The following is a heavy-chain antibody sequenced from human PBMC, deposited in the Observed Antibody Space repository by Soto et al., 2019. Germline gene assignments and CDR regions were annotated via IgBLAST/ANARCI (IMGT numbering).Heavy chain of an antibody. CDR1: GGTFSSYT. CDR3: ARSSGWYLAFDI. CDR2: IITILGIA. Sequence: QVQLVQSGAEVKKPGSSVKVSCKASGGTFSSYTISWVRQAPGQGLEWMGRIITILGIANYAQKFQGRVTINAYKSTSTAYMELSSLRSEDTAVYYCARSSGWYLAFDIWGQGTMVTVSS. J-gene: IGHJ3*02. V-gene: IGHV1-69*02. D-gene: IGHD6-19*01.